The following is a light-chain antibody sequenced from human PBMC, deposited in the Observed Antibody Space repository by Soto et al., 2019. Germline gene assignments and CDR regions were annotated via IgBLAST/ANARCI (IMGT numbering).Light chain of an antibody. CDR3: QQYFSYSWT. J-gene: IGKJ1*01. CDR2: DAS. CDR1: QSISNW. V-gene: IGKV1-5*01. Sequence: DIQMTQSPSTLSASVGDRITITCRASQSISNWLAWCQREPGKAPKLLIYDASSLESGVPSRFSGSGSGTEFTLTINNLQPDDFATYYCQQYFSYSWTFGQGTKVEMK.